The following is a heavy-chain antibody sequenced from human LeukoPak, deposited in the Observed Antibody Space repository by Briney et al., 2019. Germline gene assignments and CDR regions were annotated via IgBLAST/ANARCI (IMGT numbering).Heavy chain of an antibody. J-gene: IGHJ4*02. CDR3: ARDGRGDLTWIQLWSPFDY. CDR2: IYSGGST. D-gene: IGHD5-18*01. Sequence: GGSLRLSCAASGFTVSSNYMSWVRQAPGKGLGWDSVIYSGGSTYTADSAKGRFTISRDNSKNTLYLQMNSLRGEGTAVYYCARDGRGDLTWIQLWSPFDYWGQGTLVTVSS. CDR1: GFTVSSNY. V-gene: IGHV3-66*02.